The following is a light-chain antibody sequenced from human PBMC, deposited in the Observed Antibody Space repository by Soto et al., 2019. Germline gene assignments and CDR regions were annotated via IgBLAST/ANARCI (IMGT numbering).Light chain of an antibody. CDR3: SSYVGHDNLLYV. CDR2: EVS. J-gene: IGLJ1*01. Sequence: QSVLTQPPSASGSPEQSVTISCTGTSSDVGLYNYVSWYQLHPGKAPKLMIYEVSKRPSGVPDRFSGSKSGNTASLTVSGLQAEDEADYYSSSYVGHDNLLYVFGPGTEVTV. CDR1: SSDVGLYNY. V-gene: IGLV2-8*01.